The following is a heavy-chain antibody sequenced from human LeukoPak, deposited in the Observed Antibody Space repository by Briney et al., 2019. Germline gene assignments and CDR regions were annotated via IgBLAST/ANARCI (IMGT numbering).Heavy chain of an antibody. D-gene: IGHD6-13*01. CDR3: AKVKAHSSSWYWFDP. CDR2: ISYDGSNK. CDR1: GCTFSSYG. J-gene: IGHJ5*02. Sequence: GGSLRLSCAASGCTFSSYGMHWVRQAPGKGLEWVAVISYDGSNKYYADSVKGRFTISRDNSKNTLYLQMNSLRGEDTAVYYCAKVKAHSSSWYWFDPWGQGTLVTVSS. V-gene: IGHV3-30*18.